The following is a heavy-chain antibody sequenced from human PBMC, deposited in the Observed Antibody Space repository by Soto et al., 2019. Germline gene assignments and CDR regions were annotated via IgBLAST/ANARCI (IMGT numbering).Heavy chain of an antibody. Sequence: ASVKVSCKASGYTFTSYGISWVRQAPGQGLEWMGWISAYNGNTNYAQKLQGRVTMTTDTSTSTAYMELRSLRSDDTAVYYCARARLGELSFNYYYGMDVWGQGTTVTVSS. CDR2: ISAYNGNT. D-gene: IGHD3-16*02. CDR1: GYTFTSYG. CDR3: ARARLGELSFNYYYGMDV. V-gene: IGHV1-18*01. J-gene: IGHJ6*02.